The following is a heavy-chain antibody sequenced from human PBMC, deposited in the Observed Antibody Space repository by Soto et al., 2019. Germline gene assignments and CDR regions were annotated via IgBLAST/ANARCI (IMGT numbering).Heavy chain of an antibody. Sequence: EVQLLESGGGLVQPGGSLRLSCAASGFTFSSYAMSWVRQAPGKGLEWVSSISASAGSTYYADSVKGRFTISRDNSKNTLFLQMNSLRADDTALYYCAKGGGVRVLDAFHIWGQGTMVTVSS. CDR1: GFTFSSYA. CDR2: ISASAGST. D-gene: IGHD2-8*01. V-gene: IGHV3-23*01. CDR3: AKGGGVRVLDAFHI. J-gene: IGHJ3*02.